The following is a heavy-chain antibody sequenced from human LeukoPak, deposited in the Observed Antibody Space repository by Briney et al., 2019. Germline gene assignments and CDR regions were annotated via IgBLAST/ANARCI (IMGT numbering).Heavy chain of an antibody. CDR2: INPNSGGT. CDR3: ARGEYLTYYYDSSGYYYFDY. CDR1: GYTFTGYY. J-gene: IGHJ4*02. D-gene: IGHD3-22*01. Sequence: GASVKVSCKASGYTFTGYYMHWVRQAPGQGLEWMGWINPNSGGTNYAQKFQGRVTMTRDTSISTAYMELSRLRSDDTAVYYCARGEYLTYYYDSSGYYYFDYWGQGTLVTVSS. V-gene: IGHV1-2*02.